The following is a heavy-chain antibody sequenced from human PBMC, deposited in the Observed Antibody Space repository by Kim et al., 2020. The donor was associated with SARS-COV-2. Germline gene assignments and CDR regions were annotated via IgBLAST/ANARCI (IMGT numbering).Heavy chain of an antibody. J-gene: IGHJ4*02. Sequence: ASVKVSCKASGYTFTSYGISWVRQAPGQGLEWMGWISAYNGNTNYAQKLQGRVTMTTDTSTSTAYMELRSLRSDDTAVYYCARSRKGITMVRGVIITEYYFDYWGQGTLVTVSS. V-gene: IGHV1-18*04. CDR1: GYTFTSYG. CDR3: ARSRKGITMVRGVIITEYYFDY. CDR2: ISAYNGNT. D-gene: IGHD3-10*01.